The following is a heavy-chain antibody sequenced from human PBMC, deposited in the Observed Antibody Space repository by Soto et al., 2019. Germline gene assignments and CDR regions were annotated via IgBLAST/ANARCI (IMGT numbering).Heavy chain of an antibody. CDR1: CGSISSSNW. D-gene: IGHD3-9*01. V-gene: IGHV4-4*02. Sequence: PSETLSLTCAVSCGSISSSNWWSWVRQPPGKGLEWIGEIYHSGSTNYNPSLKSRVTISVDKSKNQFSLKLSSVTAADTAVYYCARTRGYDILTGYSDYYGMDVWGQGTTVTVSS. CDR3: ARTRGYDILTGYSDYYGMDV. J-gene: IGHJ6*02. CDR2: IYHSGST.